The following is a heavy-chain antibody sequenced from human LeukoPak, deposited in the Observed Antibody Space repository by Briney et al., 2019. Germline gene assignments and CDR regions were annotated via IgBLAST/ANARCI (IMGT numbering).Heavy chain of an antibody. D-gene: IGHD6-13*01. V-gene: IGHV4-34*01. CDR1: GGSFSGYY. CDR3: ARYVGYSSSYRSRPFDY. CDR2: INHSGST. J-gene: IGHJ4*02. Sequence: SETLSLTCAVYGGSFSGYYWSWIRQPPGKGLEWIGEINHSGSTNYNPSLKRRVTISVDTSKNQFSLKLSSVTAADTAVYYCARYVGYSSSYRSRPFDYWGQGTLVTVSS.